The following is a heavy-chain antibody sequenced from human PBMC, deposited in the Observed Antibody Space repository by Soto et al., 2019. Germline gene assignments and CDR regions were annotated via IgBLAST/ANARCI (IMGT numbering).Heavy chain of an antibody. CDR3: IRDLVAGPRGVFYI. V-gene: IGHV3-23*01. Sequence: EVQLLESGGGLVQPGGSLRLSCVASGFTFSAYAMSWVRQAPGKGLEWVSIISSSDGTTYYADSARGRFTVSRDNSRNTLFLQMNRLRVEDTAEYYCIRDLVAGPRGVFYIWGQGTMVTGSS. CDR1: GFTFSAYA. J-gene: IGHJ3*02. CDR2: ISSSDGTT. D-gene: IGHD2-15*01.